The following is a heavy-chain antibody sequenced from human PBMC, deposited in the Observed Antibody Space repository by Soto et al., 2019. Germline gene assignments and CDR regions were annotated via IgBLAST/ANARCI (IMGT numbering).Heavy chain of an antibody. Sequence: QVQLQESGPGLVKPSETLSLTCTVSGGSISSYYWSWIRQPPGKGLAWIGYIYYSGSTNYNPSLKSRVTISVDTSKNQFSLKLSSVTAADTAVYYCARVVHFDWLSLDYWGQGTLVTVSS. J-gene: IGHJ4*02. CDR3: ARVVHFDWLSLDY. CDR1: GGSISSYY. D-gene: IGHD3-9*01. CDR2: IYYSGST. V-gene: IGHV4-59*01.